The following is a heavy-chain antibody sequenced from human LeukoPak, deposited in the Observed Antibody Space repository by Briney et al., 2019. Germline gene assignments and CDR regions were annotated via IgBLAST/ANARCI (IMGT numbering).Heavy chain of an antibody. CDR1: GGSISSYH. Sequence: SETLSLTCTVSGGSISSYHWSWIRQPPGKGLEWIGYIYYSGSINYNPSLKSRVTISVDTSKNQFSLKLSSVTAADTAVYYCARDLGYCSSTSCYPWFDPWGQGTLVTVSS. CDR2: IYYSGSI. CDR3: ARDLGYCSSTSCYPWFDP. D-gene: IGHD2-2*01. V-gene: IGHV4-59*01. J-gene: IGHJ5*02.